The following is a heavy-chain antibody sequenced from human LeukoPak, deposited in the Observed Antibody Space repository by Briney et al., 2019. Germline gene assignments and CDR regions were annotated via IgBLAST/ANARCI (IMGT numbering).Heavy chain of an antibody. Sequence: PGGSLRLSCAASGFTFSSYAMSWVRQAPGKGLEWVSAISGSGGSTYYADSVKGRFTISRDNSKNTLYLQMNSLRAEDTAVYYCAKDRGIQLWLCYFDYWGQGTLVTVSS. D-gene: IGHD5-18*01. V-gene: IGHV3-23*01. CDR1: GFTFSSYA. CDR3: AKDRGIQLWLCYFDY. CDR2: ISGSGGST. J-gene: IGHJ4*02.